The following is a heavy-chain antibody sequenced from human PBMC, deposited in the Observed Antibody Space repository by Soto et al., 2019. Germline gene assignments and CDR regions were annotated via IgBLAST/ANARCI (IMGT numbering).Heavy chain of an antibody. V-gene: IGHV4-39*01. CDR1: GGSISSSSQY. CDR2: MYYSGST. D-gene: IGHD5-12*01. J-gene: IGHJ5*02. Sequence: SETLSLTCTVSGGSISSSSQYWGWIRQPPGKGLEWIATMYYSGSTYYNPSLRGRVTISVDTSKNQFSLKLRSVTAADTAVYYCARHVSDGYNYVWFDPWGQGTLVTVSS. CDR3: ARHVSDGYNYVWFDP.